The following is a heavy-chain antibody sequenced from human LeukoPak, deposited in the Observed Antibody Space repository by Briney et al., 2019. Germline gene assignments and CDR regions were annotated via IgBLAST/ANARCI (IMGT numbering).Heavy chain of an antibody. J-gene: IGHJ4*02. CDR2: ISGSGGST. D-gene: IGHD4-23*01. V-gene: IGHV3-23*01. Sequence: RAGGSLRLSCEASGLTFSSYAMSWVRQAPRKGLEWVSTISGSGGSTHYADSVKGRFTISRDNSKNTLSLQMNSLRAEDTAVYYCAKALYGGHDYWGQGTLVTVSS. CDR3: AKALYGGHDY. CDR1: GLTFSSYA.